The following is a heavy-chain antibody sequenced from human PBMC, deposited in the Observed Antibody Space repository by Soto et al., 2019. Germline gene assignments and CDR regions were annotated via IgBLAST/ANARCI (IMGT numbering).Heavy chain of an antibody. CDR2: IYYSGST. V-gene: IGHV4-30-4*01. CDR1: GGSISSGDYY. Sequence: PSETLSLTCTVSGGSISSGDYYWSWIRQPPGKGLEWIGYIYYSGSTYCNPSLKSRVTISVDTSKNQFSLKLSSVTAADTAVYYCARGANYYYYGMDVWGQGTTVTV. J-gene: IGHJ6*02. CDR3: ARGANYYYYGMDV.